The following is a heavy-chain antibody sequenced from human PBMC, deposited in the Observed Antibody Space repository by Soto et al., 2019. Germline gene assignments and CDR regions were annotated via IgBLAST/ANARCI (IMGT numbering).Heavy chain of an antibody. CDR3: ARATMIARYYFDY. Sequence: QLQLQESGSGLVKPSQTLSLTCAVSGGSISSGGYSWSWIRQPPGKGLEWIGYIYHSGSTYYNPSLKSRVTISVDRSKNQFSLKLSSVTAADTAVYYCARATMIARYYFDYWGQGTLVTVSS. CDR1: GGSISSGGYS. D-gene: IGHD3-22*01. J-gene: IGHJ4*02. CDR2: IYHSGST. V-gene: IGHV4-30-2*01.